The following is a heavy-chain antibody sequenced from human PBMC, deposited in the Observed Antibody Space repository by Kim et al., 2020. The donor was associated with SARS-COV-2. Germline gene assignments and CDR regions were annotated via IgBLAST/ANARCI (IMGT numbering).Heavy chain of an antibody. V-gene: IGHV3-21*01. D-gene: IGHD3-22*01. CDR3: ARDPARDYYDSSGYTQS. J-gene: IGHJ4*02. Sequence: VKGRFTISRDNAKNSLYLQMNSLRAEDTAVYYCARDPARDYYDSSGYTQSWGQGTLVTVSS.